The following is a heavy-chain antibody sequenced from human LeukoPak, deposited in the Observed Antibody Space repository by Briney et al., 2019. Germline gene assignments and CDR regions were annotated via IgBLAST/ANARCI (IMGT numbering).Heavy chain of an antibody. V-gene: IGHV4-31*03. CDR2: IYYSGST. J-gene: IGHJ6*02. CDR1: GGSISSGGYY. CDR3: AAAPILRGEGGEHYKYGMDV. Sequence: SETLSLTCTVSGGSISSGGYYWSWIRQHPGKGLQWIGYIYYSGSTYYNPSLKSRVTISADTFKNHFSLIVTSLTAADTAVYYCAAAPILRGEGGEHYKYGMDVWGQGTTVIVSS. D-gene: IGHD2-2*02.